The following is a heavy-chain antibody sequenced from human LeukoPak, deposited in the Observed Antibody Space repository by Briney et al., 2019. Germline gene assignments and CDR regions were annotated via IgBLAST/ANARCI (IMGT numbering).Heavy chain of an antibody. V-gene: IGHV4-34*01. Sequence: KPSETLSLTCAVYGGSFSGYYWSWIRQPPGKGLEWIGEINHSGSTNYNPSLKSRVTISVDTSKNQFSLKLSSVTAADTAVYYCARGRLGGLRRDYWGQGTLVTVSS. CDR1: GGSFSGYY. D-gene: IGHD5-12*01. CDR2: INHSGST. CDR3: ARGRLGGLRRDY. J-gene: IGHJ4*02.